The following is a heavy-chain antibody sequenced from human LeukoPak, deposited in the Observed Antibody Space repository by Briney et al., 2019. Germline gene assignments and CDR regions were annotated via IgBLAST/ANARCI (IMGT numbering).Heavy chain of an antibody. CDR2: IYHSGST. D-gene: IGHD2-2*01. CDR1: GGSISSGGYS. J-gene: IGHJ5*02. CDR3: ARAGYCSSTSCYGMSNWFDP. Sequence: SQTLSLTCAVSGGSISSGGYSWSWIRQPPGRGLEWIGYIYHSGSTYYNPSLKSRVTISVDRSKNQFSLNLSSVTAADTAEYYCARAGYCSSTSCYGMSNWFDPWGQGTLVTVSS. V-gene: IGHV4-30-2*01.